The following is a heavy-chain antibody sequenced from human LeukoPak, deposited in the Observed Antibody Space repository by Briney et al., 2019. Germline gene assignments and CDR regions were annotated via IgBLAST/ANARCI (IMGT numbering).Heavy chain of an antibody. D-gene: IGHD4-23*01. V-gene: IGHV1-46*01. CDR1: GYIFTNYG. CDR2: INPSGGST. CDR3: ASQAVVTSDYYYYMDV. J-gene: IGHJ6*03. Sequence: ASVKVSCKASGYIFTNYGISWVRQAPGQGLEWMGIINPSGGSTSYAQKFQGRVTMTRDMSTSTVYMELSSLRSEDTAVYYCASQAVVTSDYYYYMDVWGKGTTVTVSS.